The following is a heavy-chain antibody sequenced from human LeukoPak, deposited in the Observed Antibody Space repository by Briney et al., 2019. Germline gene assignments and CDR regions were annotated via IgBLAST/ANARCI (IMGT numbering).Heavy chain of an antibody. J-gene: IGHJ4*02. D-gene: IGHD6-13*01. CDR3: ARGYGSSWYGVDY. V-gene: IGHV4-39*07. CDR2: IYYSGST. Sequence: PSETLSLTCTVSGGSISSSSYYWGWIRQPPGKGLEWIGSIYYSGSTYYNPSLKSRVTISVDTSKNQFSLKLSSVTAAGTAMYYCARGYGSSWYGVDYWGQGTLVTVSS. CDR1: GGSISSSSYY.